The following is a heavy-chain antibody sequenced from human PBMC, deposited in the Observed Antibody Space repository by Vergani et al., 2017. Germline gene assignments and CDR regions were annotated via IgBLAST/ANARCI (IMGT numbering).Heavy chain of an antibody. D-gene: IGHD2-2*01. CDR2: IYHSGST. Sequence: QVQLQESGPGLVKPSETLSLTCAVSGDSISSNYYWGWIRQPPGKGLEWIGTIYHSGSTYYNPSLKSRVTISAETSTNQFSLTLSSVTAADTAVYFCASSYCSSTSCYAEFFHHWGQGTLVTVSS. J-gene: IGHJ1*01. CDR3: ASSYCSSTSCYAEFFHH. CDR1: GDSISSNYY. V-gene: IGHV4-38-2*01.